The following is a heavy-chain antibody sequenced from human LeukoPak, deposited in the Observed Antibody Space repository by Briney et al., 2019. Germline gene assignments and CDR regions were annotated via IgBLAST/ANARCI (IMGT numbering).Heavy chain of an antibody. CDR2: IRQDGSQK. Sequence: HAGGSLRLSCVASGFTLSTFSMSWVRQSPEKGLEWVATIRQDGSQKYYVDSVKGRFTISRDNDKNSLYLQINSLRPEDTGVYYCERDWNYHFDYWGPGSLVTVSS. D-gene: IGHD1-7*01. J-gene: IGHJ4*02. CDR1: GFTLSTFS. CDR3: ERDWNYHFDY. V-gene: IGHV3-7*01.